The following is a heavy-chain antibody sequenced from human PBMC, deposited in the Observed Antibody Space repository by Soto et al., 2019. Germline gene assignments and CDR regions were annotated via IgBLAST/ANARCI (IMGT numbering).Heavy chain of an antibody. D-gene: IGHD3-10*01. CDR2: IWYDGSNK. CDR3: ARGRLLWFGELPLDWFDP. CDR1: GFTFSSYG. J-gene: IGHJ5*02. V-gene: IGHV3-33*01. Sequence: PGGSLRLSCAASGFTFSSYGMHWVRQAPGKGLEWVAVIWYDGSNKYYADSVKGRFTISRDNSKNTLYPQMNSLRAEDTAVYYCARGRLLWFGELPLDWFDPWGQGTLVTVSS.